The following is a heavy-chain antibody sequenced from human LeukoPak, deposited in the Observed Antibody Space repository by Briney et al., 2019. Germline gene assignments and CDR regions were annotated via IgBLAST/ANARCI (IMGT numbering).Heavy chain of an antibody. J-gene: IGHJ4*02. V-gene: IGHV3-23*01. CDR1: GFTFNNYG. CDR2: ISGSGDST. D-gene: IGHD2/OR15-2a*01. CDR3: VLRTPGNYLDY. Sequence: GGSLRLSCAASGFTFNNYGMSWVRQAPGKGLEWVSAISGSGDSTYYADSVKGRFTISRDNSKNTLYLQANSLRAEDTAVYYCVLRTPGNYLDYWGQGTLVTVSS.